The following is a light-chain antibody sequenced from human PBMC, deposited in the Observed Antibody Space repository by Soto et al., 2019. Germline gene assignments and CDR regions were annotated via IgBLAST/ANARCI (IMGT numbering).Light chain of an antibody. CDR3: QQYGSSPWT. Sequence: ETVMTQFPATLSVSPGDRVTLSCRASESVSSVVAWYQQKPGQAPRLLIYGASSRATGIPDRFSGSGSGTDFTLTISRLEPEDFAVYYCQQYGSSPWTFGQGTKVDIK. V-gene: IGKV3-20*01. CDR1: ESVSSV. J-gene: IGKJ1*01. CDR2: GAS.